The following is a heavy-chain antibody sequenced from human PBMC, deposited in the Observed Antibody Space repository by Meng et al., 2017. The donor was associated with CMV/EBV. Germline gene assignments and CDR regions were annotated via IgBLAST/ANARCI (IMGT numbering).Heavy chain of an antibody. V-gene: IGHV3-72*01. CDR1: GFTFSDHY. CDR3: ARFHYYGMDV. CDR2: TRNKANSYTT. J-gene: IGHJ6*02. Sequence: GESLKISCAASGFTFSDHYMDWVRQAPGKGLEWVGRTRNKANSYTTEYAASVKGRFTISRDDSKNSLYLQMNSLKTEDTAVYYCARFHYYGMDVWGQGTTVTVSS.